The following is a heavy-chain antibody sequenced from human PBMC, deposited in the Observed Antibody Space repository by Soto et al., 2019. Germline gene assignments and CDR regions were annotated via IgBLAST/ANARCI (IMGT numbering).Heavy chain of an antibody. CDR2: IYHRGST. Sequence: QVQLQESGPGLVKPSGTLSLTCAVSGGSISSSNWWSWVRQPPGKGLEWIGEIYHRGSTNYNPSLKSRLTISVDKSKNQFYLKLSSGTAADTAVYYCARGQGSGSYSYYYYGMDVWGQGTTVTVSS. D-gene: IGHD3-10*01. CDR1: GGSISSSNW. V-gene: IGHV4-4*02. CDR3: ARGQGSGSYSYYYYGMDV. J-gene: IGHJ6*02.